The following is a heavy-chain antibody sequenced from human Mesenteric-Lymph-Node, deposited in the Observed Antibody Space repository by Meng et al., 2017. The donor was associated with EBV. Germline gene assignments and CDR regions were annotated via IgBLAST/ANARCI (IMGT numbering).Heavy chain of an antibody. J-gene: IGHJ5*02. D-gene: IGHD3-10*01. CDR1: RRSFSCYY. CDR2: NHDSGST. V-gene: IGHV4-31*11. CDR3: ARASYGSGSPLGESWFDP. Sequence: GQLQERGAGLLKPSEPRYLAGGLSRRSFSCYYWSWIRQHQGKGLEWIGYNHDSGSTYYNPSLKSRVTISADTSKNQFSLKLSSVTAADTAVYYCARASYGSGSPLGESWFDPWGQGTLVTVSS.